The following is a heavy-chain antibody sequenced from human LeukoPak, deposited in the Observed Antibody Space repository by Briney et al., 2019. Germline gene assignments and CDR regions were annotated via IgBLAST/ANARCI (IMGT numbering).Heavy chain of an antibody. CDR2: ISSSSSYI. CDR3: ARSGWFGELGFDY. Sequence: KPGGSLRLSCAASGFTFSSYSMNWVRQPPGKGLEWVSSISSSSSYIYYADSVKGRFTISRDNAKNSLYLQMNSLRAEDTAVYYCARSGWFGELGFDYWGQGTLVTVSS. V-gene: IGHV3-21*01. CDR1: GFTFSSYS. J-gene: IGHJ4*02. D-gene: IGHD3-10*01.